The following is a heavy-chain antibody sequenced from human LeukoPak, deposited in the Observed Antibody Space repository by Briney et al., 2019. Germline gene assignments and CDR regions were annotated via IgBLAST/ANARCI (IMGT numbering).Heavy chain of an antibody. V-gene: IGHV3-30*18. J-gene: IGHJ4*02. CDR2: IAYDGRYR. CDR3: AKDHTARELKD. CDR1: GFVFSAYG. Sequence: QTGGSLRLSCAASGFVFSAYGMHWVRQAPGKGLEWVAVIAYDGRYRYYADSVKGRFTVSRDNSKNTVSLQMKGLRVEDTAVYYCAKDHTARELKDWGQGTLVIVSS. D-gene: IGHD3-10*01.